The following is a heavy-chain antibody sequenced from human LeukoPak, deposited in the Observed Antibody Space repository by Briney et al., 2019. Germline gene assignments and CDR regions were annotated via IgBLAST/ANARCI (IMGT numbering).Heavy chain of an antibody. CDR3: ARGGGSWVFDI. J-gene: IGHJ3*02. D-gene: IGHD1-26*01. CDR2: ISSSGSTI. CDR1: GFTFSSYE. Sequence: GGSLRLSCAASGFTFSSYEMNWVRQAPGKGLEWVSYISSSGSTIYYADSVKGRFTISRDNAKNSLYLQMNSLRAEDTAVYYCARGGGSWVFDIWGQGTMVTVSS. V-gene: IGHV3-48*03.